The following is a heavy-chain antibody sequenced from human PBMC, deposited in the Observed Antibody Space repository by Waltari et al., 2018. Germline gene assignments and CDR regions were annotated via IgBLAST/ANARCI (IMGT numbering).Heavy chain of an antibody. CDR3: ARGYWSGGSCDLGDY. Sequence: EVQVVESGGGLIQPGGSLRLSCAASGFTVSSNYMRWVRQAPGKGIECVSVIYSSGNTYFADSVKGRFTISRYNSKNTLYLQMNSLRAEDAAVYYCARGYWSGGSCDLGDYWGQGTLVTVSS. CDR1: GFTVSSNY. CDR2: IYSSGNT. V-gene: IGHV3-53*01. D-gene: IGHD2-15*01. J-gene: IGHJ4*02.